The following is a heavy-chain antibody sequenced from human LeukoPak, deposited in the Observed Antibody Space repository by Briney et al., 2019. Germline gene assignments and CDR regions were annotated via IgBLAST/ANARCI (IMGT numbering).Heavy chain of an antibody. CDR1: GFTFSSYG. CDR3: AKVERCSSTSCQGVDY. CDR2: ISYDGSNK. J-gene: IGHJ4*02. D-gene: IGHD2-2*01. Sequence: GGSLRLSCAASGFTFSSYGMHLVRQAAGKGLEWVAVISYDGSNKYYADSVKGRFTISRDNSKNTLYLQMNSLRAEDTAVYYCAKVERCSSTSCQGVDYWGQGTLVTVSS. V-gene: IGHV3-30*18.